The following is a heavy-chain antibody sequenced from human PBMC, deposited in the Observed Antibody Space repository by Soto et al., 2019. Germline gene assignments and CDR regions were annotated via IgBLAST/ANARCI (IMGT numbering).Heavy chain of an antibody. CDR3: ASFWGAARRGWFDP. J-gene: IGHJ5*02. CDR2: IYYSGST. Sequence: QLQLQESGPGLVKPSETLSLTCTVSGGSISSSSYYWGWIRQPPGKGLVWIGSIYYSGSTYYNPSLKSRVTISVDTSKNQFSLKLSSVTAADTAVYYCASFWGAARRGWFDPWGQGTLVTVSS. CDR1: GGSISSSSYY. V-gene: IGHV4-39*01. D-gene: IGHD6-6*01.